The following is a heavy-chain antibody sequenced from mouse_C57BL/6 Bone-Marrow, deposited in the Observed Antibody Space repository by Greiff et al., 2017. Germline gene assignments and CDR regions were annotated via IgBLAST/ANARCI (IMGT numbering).Heavy chain of an antibody. V-gene: IGHV14-4*01. D-gene: IGHD2-1*01. CDR1: GFNIKDDY. J-gene: IGHJ3*01. CDR2: IDPENGDT. CDR3: TTAVNLDGNIAY. Sequence: VQLQQSGAELVRPGASVKLSCTASGFNIKDDYMHWVKQRTEQGLEWIGWIDPENGDTEYASKFQGKATITADTSSNTAYLQLSSLTSEDTAVYYCTTAVNLDGNIAYWGQGTLVTVSA.